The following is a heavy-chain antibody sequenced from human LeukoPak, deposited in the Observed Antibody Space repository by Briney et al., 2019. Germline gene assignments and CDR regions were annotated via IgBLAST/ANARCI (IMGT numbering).Heavy chain of an antibody. CDR2: IYYGGST. V-gene: IGHV4-59*01. D-gene: IGHD6-19*01. Sequence: SETLSLTCTVSGGSISSYYWSWIRQSPGKGLEWIGYIYYGGSTNYNPSLKSRVTILIDTSKNQFSLRLSSVTAADTAVYYCARASSGWHYFDYWGQGTLVTVSS. J-gene: IGHJ4*02. CDR3: ARASSGWHYFDY. CDR1: GGSISSYY.